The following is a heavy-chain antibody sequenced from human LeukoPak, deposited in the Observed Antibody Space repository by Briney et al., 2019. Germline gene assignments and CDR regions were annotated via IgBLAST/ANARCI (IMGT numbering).Heavy chain of an antibody. V-gene: IGHV3-7*01. CDR3: ARAPSSDLDY. CDR1: GFTFSNYW. J-gene: IGHJ4*02. Sequence: GGSLRLSCAASGFTFSNYWMNWVRQAPGKGLECLANIKQDGSETYYADSVKGRFTISRDNAKNSLYLQMNSLRAEDTAVYYCARAPSSDLDYWGQGTLVTVSS. CDR2: IKQDGSET.